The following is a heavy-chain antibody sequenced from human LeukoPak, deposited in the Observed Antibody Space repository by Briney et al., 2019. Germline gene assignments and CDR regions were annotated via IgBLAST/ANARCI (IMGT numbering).Heavy chain of an antibody. D-gene: IGHD1-26*01. J-gene: IGHJ4*02. Sequence: PSETLSLTRTVSGGSISSYYWSWIRQPPGKGLEWIGYIYYSGSTNYNPSLKSRVTISVDTSKNQFSLKLSSVTAADTAVYYCARALSGSYAYWGQGTLVTVSS. V-gene: IGHV4-59*01. CDR1: GGSISSYY. CDR2: IYYSGST. CDR3: ARALSGSYAY.